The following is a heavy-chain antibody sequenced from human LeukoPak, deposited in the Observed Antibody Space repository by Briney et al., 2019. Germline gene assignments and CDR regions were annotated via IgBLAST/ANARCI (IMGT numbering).Heavy chain of an antibody. CDR3: ARCTAMVTGGFDP. CDR1: GGTFISYA. CDR2: IIPIFGTA. V-gene: IGHV1-69*05. J-gene: IGHJ5*02. Sequence: SVTVSFKASGGTFISYAISWVRQTPGQGLEGMGGIIPIFGTANYAQKFQGRVTITTDESTSTAYMELSSLRSEDTVVYYCARCTAMVTGGFDPGGQGTLVTVSS. D-gene: IGHD5-18*01.